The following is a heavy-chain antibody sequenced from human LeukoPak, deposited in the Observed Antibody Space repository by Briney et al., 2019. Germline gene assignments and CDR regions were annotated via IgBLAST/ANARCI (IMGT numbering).Heavy chain of an antibody. CDR2: IYTSGST. D-gene: IGHD6-13*01. CDR1: GGSISSYD. Sequence: SETLSLTCTVSGGSISSYDWSWIRQPAGKGLEWIGRIYTSGSTNYNPSLKSRVTMSVDTSNNQFSLKLSSVTAADTPVYYCGRDSSGQLAAFDIWGQGTMVTVSS. V-gene: IGHV4-4*07. J-gene: IGHJ3*02. CDR3: GRDSSGQLAAFDI.